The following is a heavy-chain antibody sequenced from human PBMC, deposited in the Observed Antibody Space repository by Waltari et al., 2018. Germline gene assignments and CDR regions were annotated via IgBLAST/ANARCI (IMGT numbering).Heavy chain of an antibody. V-gene: IGHV4-34*01. CDR3: ARARVATRLTFYYFDY. J-gene: IGHJ4*02. CDR1: GGSFRGYY. CDR2: INHSGST. Sequence: QVQLQQWGAGLLKPSDTLSLTCAVYGGSFRGYYWSWIRQPPGKGLEWIGEINHSGSTNYNPSLKSRVTISVDTSKNQFSLKLSSVTAADTAVYYCARARVATRLTFYYFDYWGQGTLVTVSS. D-gene: IGHD5-12*01.